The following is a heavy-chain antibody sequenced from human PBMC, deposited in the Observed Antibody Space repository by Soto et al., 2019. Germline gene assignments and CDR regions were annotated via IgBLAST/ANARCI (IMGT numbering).Heavy chain of an antibody. J-gene: IGHJ4*02. CDR3: ARLRLRTTVTPNSSPYFDY. Sequence: QVQLVQSGAEVKKPGASVKVSCKASGYTFTSYGISWVRQAPGQGLEWMGWISAYNGNTNYAQKLQGRVTMTTDTSTSTAYMELRSLRSDDTAVYYCARLRLRTTVTPNSSPYFDYWGQGTLVTVSS. D-gene: IGHD4-17*01. V-gene: IGHV1-18*01. CDR2: ISAYNGNT. CDR1: GYTFTSYG.